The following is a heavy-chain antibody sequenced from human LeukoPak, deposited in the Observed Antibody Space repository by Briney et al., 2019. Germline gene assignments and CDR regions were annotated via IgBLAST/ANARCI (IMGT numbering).Heavy chain of an antibody. D-gene: IGHD5-24*01. CDR2: IWYDGSNK. J-gene: IGHJ5*02. CDR3: AKEMATSSTFRWFDR. CDR1: GFTFSSYG. V-gene: IGHV3-33*06. Sequence: GSLRLSCAASGFTFSSYGMHWVRQAPGKGLEWVAVIWYDGSNKYYADSVKGRFTISRDNPKNTLYLQMNSLRAEDTAIYYCAKEMATSSTFRWFDRWGQGALVIVSS.